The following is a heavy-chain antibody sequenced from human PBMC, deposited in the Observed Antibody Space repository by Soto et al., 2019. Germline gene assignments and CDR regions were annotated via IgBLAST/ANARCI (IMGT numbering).Heavy chain of an antibody. J-gene: IGHJ5*02. V-gene: IGHV5-51*01. CDR2: IYPGDSDT. D-gene: IGHD3-3*01. CDR3: ARGVGTTYYDFWSGSSNWFDP. Sequence: GESLKISCKGSGYSFTSYWIGWVRQMPGKGLEWMGIIYPGDSDTRYSPSFQGQVTISADKSISTAYLQWSSLKASDTAMYYCARGVGTTYYDFWSGSSNWFDPWGQGTLVTVSS. CDR1: GYSFTSYW.